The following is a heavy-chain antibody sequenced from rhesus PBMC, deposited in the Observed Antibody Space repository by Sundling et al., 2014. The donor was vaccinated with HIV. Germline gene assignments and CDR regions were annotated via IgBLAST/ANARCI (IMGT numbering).Heavy chain of an antibody. Sequence: QVKLQQWGEGLVKPSETLSLTCGVYGASISGYYYWNWIRQPPGKGLEWIGYVHGNSPSTNYNSSLKNRVTISKDTSKKQFSLKLSSVTAADTAVYYCARDRWTGYFPGIWDYWGQGVLVSVSS. CDR3: ARDRWTGYFPGIWDY. CDR2: VHGNSPST. D-gene: IGHD3-3*01. J-gene: IGHJ4*01. CDR1: GASISGYYY. V-gene: IGHV4-73*01.